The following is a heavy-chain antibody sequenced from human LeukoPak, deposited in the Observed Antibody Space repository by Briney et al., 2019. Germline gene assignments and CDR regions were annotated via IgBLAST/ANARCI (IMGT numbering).Heavy chain of an antibody. V-gene: IGHV3-74*01. Sequence: GGSLRLSCAASGFTFSSYWMHWVRQAPGKGLVWVSRIDTDGSDTSYADSVKGRFTISRDNAKNTLYLQMNSLRGEDTAVYYCARDRYPAAREFDYWGQGTLVTVSS. D-gene: IGHD2-2*01. J-gene: IGHJ4*02. CDR1: GFTFSSYW. CDR2: IDTDGSDT. CDR3: ARDRYPAAREFDY.